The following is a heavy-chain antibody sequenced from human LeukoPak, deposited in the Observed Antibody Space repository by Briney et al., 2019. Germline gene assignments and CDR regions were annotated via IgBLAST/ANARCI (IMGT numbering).Heavy chain of an antibody. V-gene: IGHV1-46*01. CDR1: GGTFSSYA. Sequence: ASVKVSCKASGGTFSSYAISWVRQAPGQGLEWMGIINPSGGSTSYAQKFQGRVTMTRDTSTSTVYMELSSLRSEDTAVYYCASSIAVAAPLDYWGQGTLVTVSS. J-gene: IGHJ4*02. CDR2: INPSGGST. D-gene: IGHD6-19*01. CDR3: ASSIAVAAPLDY.